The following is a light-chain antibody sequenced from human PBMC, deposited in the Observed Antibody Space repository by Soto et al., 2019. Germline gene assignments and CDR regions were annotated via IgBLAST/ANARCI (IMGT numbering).Light chain of an antibody. J-gene: IGLJ3*02. Sequence: QSVLTQPPSVSAAPGQQVTISCSGSSSNIENNFVSWYQQVPRTAPKLLIYDNGKRSSGIPDRFSGSKSGASATLGINGLQPGDEADYYCGSWDDILSAVLFGGGTKLTVL. CDR1: SSNIENNF. V-gene: IGLV1-51*01. CDR3: GSWDDILSAVL. CDR2: DNG.